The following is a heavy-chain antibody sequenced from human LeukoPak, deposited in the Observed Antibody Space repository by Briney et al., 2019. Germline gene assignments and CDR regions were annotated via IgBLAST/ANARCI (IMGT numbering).Heavy chain of an antibody. CDR3: AKEEYSSGPYYYYYGMDV. J-gene: IGHJ6*02. CDR2: MYRGGGT. V-gene: IGHV3-66*01. CDR1: GFTFSDHY. Sequence: PGGSLRLSCAASGFTFSDHYMDWVRQAPGKGLEWVSVMYRGGGTYYADSVRGRFTISRDNSKNTMYLQMNSLRAEDTAVYYCAKEEYSSGPYYYYYGMDVWGQGTTVTVSS. D-gene: IGHD6-19*01.